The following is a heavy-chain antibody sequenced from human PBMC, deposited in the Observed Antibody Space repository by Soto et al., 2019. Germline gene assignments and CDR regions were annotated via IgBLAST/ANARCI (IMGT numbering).Heavy chain of an antibody. J-gene: IGHJ6*02. CDR2: IKQDGSEK. CDR1: GFTSSSYW. Sequence: GGSLRLSCAASGFTSSSYWMSWVRQAPGKGLEWVANIKQDGSEKYYVDSVKGRFTISRDNAKNSLYLQMNSLRAEDTAVYYCASEIRYGSGSLNWGQGTTVTVSS. V-gene: IGHV3-7*03. CDR3: ASEIRYGSGSLN. D-gene: IGHD3-10*01.